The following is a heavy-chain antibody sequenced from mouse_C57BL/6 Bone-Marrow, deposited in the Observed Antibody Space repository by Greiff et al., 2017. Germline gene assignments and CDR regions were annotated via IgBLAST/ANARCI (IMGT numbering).Heavy chain of an antibody. D-gene: IGHD6-1*01. CDR1: GYTFTSYW. J-gene: IGHJ2*01. Sequence: QVQLQQPGAELVKPGASVKLSCKASGYTFTSYWMQWVKQRPGQGLEWIGEIDPSDSYTNYNQKFKGKATLTVDTSSSTAYIQLSSLTSEDSAVYYCASSAYGGQGPTLTVSS. CDR2: IDPSDSYT. CDR3: ASSAY. V-gene: IGHV1-50*01.